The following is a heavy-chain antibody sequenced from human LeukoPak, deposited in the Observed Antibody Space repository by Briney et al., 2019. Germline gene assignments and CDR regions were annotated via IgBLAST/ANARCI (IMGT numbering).Heavy chain of an antibody. CDR2: IRGDENEI. Sequence: PGGSLRLSCEASGFTFSSHWMHWVRQVPGKGLVWVARIRGDENEIDYADSVKGRFTISRDNAKNTLCLQMNSLRVEDTAVYFCARGHVPGSTRHWDFWGQGTLVTVSS. CDR1: GFTFSSHW. CDR3: ARGHVPGSTRHWDF. D-gene: IGHD3-10*01. J-gene: IGHJ4*02. V-gene: IGHV3-74*01.